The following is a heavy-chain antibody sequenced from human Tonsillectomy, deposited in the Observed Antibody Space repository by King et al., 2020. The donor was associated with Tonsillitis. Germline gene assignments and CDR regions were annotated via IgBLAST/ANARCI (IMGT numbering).Heavy chain of an antibody. D-gene: IGHD3-22*01. V-gene: IGHV3-30-3*01. CDR2: ISYDGSNK. CDR3: ARGDSSGYYYTGLDY. J-gene: IGHJ4*02. CDR1: GFTFSSYA. Sequence: VQLVESGGGVVQPGRSLRLSCAASGFTFSSYAMHWVRQAPGKGLEWVAVISYDGSNKYYADSVKGRFTISRDNSKNTLYLQMKSLRAEDTAVYYCARGDSSGYYYTGLDYWGQGTLVTVSS.